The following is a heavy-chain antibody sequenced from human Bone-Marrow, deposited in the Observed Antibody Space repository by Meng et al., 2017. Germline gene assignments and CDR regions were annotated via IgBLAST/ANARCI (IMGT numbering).Heavy chain of an antibody. CDR1: GFTFSSYW. CDR3: ARWIYGSGSWFIDC. CDR2: INLEGSEK. Sequence: GGSLRLSCAASGFTFSSYWMSWVRQAPGKGLEWVANINLEGSEKSYVDSVKGRFTISRDNAKNSLYLQMNSLRAEDTAVFYCARWIYGSGSWFIDCWGQGTLVTVSS. J-gene: IGHJ4*02. V-gene: IGHV3-7*01. D-gene: IGHD3-10*01.